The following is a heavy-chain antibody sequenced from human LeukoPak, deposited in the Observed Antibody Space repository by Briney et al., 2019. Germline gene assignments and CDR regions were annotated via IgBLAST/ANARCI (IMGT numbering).Heavy chain of an antibody. D-gene: IGHD2-2*01. CDR1: GDSISNYY. CDR2: IDYSGSS. Sequence: PSETLSLTCTVSGDSISNYYWSWIRQPPGKGLEWIGHIDYSGSSNYNPSLRSRVTISVDTSKNQVSLRLSSVTAADTAVYYCARDAPPPAVSNSHYYAMDVWGQGTTVIVSS. J-gene: IGHJ6*02. CDR3: ARDAPPPAVSNSHYYAMDV. V-gene: IGHV4-59*01.